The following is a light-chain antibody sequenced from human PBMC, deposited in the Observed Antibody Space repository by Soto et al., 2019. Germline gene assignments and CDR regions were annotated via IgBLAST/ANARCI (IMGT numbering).Light chain of an antibody. CDR1: QSVSSSY. CDR2: GAS. J-gene: IGKJ1*01. Sequence: DIILRLYPGSISLSHGERATLTCRASQSVSSSYFVWYQQKHGQARRILIYGASRRATGIQDGFSGSGSGTDFSLTISRLEPEDFVVYYCQQYGSSATFGHGTMVDIK. V-gene: IGKV3-20*01. CDR3: QQYGSSAT.